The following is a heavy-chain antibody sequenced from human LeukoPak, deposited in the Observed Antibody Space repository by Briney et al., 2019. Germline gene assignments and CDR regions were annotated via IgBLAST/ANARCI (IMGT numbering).Heavy chain of an antibody. D-gene: IGHD6-19*01. V-gene: IGHV4-4*07. CDR1: GGSIIGYY. CDR2: IYTSGIT. J-gene: IGHJ5*02. CDR3: ARVPVAGRDWFDP. Sequence: SETLSLTCTVSGGSIIGYYWNWIRQPAGKGLEWVGRIYTSGITDYNPSLNSRVTMSVDTSKNQFSLKLSSVTAADTAVYYCARVPVAGRDWFDPWGQGTPVTVSS.